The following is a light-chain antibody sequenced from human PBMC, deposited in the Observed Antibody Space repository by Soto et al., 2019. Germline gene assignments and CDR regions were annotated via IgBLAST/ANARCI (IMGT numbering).Light chain of an antibody. CDR1: QSVSSH. CDR3: QQRSNWPPEFT. V-gene: IGKV3-11*01. CDR2: DAS. J-gene: IGKJ3*01. Sequence: EIVLTQSTATLSLSPGERATLSCRASQSVSSHLTWYQQKPGQAPRLLIYDASNRATGIPDRFSGSGSGTDFTLTISSLEPEDFAIYYCQQRSNWPPEFTFGPGTKVDIK.